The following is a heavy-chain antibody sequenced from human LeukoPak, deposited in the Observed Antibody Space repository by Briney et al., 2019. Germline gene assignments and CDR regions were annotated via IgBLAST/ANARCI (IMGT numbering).Heavy chain of an antibody. Sequence: GGSLRLSCAASGFTFSSYSMNWVRQAPGKGLEWVSYISSGSSTIYYADSVKGRFTISRDNAKNSLYLQMNSLRAEDTAVYYCARDGYTSDAFDIWGQGTMVTVSS. D-gene: IGHD5-24*01. J-gene: IGHJ3*02. V-gene: IGHV3-48*04. CDR3: ARDGYTSDAFDI. CDR1: GFTFSSYS. CDR2: ISSGSSTI.